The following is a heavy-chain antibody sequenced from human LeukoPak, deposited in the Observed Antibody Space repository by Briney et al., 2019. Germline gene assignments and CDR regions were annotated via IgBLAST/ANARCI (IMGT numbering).Heavy chain of an antibody. CDR1: GGSFSGYY. D-gene: IGHD6-19*01. CDR3: ARDRYSSGWYSWFDP. Sequence: PSETLSLTCAVYGGSFSGYYWSWVRQPPGKGLEWIGEINHSGSTNYNPSLKSRVTISVDTPKNQFSLKLSSVTAADTAAYYCARDRYSSGWYSWFDPWGQGTLVTVSS. CDR2: INHSGST. V-gene: IGHV4-34*01. J-gene: IGHJ5*02.